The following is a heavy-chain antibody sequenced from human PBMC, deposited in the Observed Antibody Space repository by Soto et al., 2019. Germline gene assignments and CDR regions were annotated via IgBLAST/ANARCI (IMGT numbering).Heavy chain of an antibody. CDR2: ISGSGGSA. J-gene: IGHJ4*02. Sequence: GGSLRLSCAASGFTFSSYAMSWVRQAPGKGLEWVSAISGSGGSAYYADSVKGRFTISRDNSKNTLYLQMNSLRAEDTAVYYCAAVQNWNYAVDYWGQGTLVTVSS. CDR3: AAVQNWNYAVDY. CDR1: GFTFSSYA. D-gene: IGHD1-7*01. V-gene: IGHV3-23*01.